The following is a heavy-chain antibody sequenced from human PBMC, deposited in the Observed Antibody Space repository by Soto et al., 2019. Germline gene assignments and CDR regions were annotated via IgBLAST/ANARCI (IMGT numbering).Heavy chain of an antibody. CDR1: GFTSSSYA. CDR2: ISGSGGST. D-gene: IGHD2-15*01. V-gene: IGHV3-23*01. J-gene: IGHJ6*02. Sequence: GGSLRLSCAASGFTSSSYAMSWVRQAPGKGLEWVSAISGSGGSTYYADSVKGRFTISRDNSKNTLYLQMNSLRAEDTAVYYCAIAWWLPMSDYYYGMDVWGQGTTVTVSS. CDR3: AIAWWLPMSDYYYGMDV.